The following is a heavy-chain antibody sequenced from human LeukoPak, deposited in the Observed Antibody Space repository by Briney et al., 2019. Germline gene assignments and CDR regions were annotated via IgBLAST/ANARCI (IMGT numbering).Heavy chain of an antibody. V-gene: IGHV3-23*01. CDR3: AKGTYSNSCYVIDY. CDR1: GFTFSSYA. CDR2: ISGSGGST. Sequence: GGSLRLSCAASGFTFSSYALTWVRQAPGKGLARVSAISGSGGSTYYADSVKGRFTISRDNSKNTLYLQMNSLRAEDTAVYYCAKGTYSNSCYVIDYWGQGTLVTVSS. J-gene: IGHJ4*02. D-gene: IGHD6-13*01.